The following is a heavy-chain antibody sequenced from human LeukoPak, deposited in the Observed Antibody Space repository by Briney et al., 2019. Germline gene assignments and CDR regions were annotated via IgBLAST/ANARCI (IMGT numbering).Heavy chain of an antibody. J-gene: IGHJ4*02. CDR1: GFTLNSNA. CDR3: AKEEVPNDY. V-gene: IGHV3-23*01. CDR2: ISRIGVTT. D-gene: IGHD2-2*01. Sequence: PGGSLRLSCAVSGFTLNSNAMCWVRQAPGRGLEWVSAISRIGVTTYYADSVEGRFTISRDTSKNTLYLQMNTLRPEGTAVYYCAKEEVPNDYWGQGTLVTVSS.